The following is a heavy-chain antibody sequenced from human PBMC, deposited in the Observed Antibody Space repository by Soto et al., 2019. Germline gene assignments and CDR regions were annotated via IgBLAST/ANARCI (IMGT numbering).Heavy chain of an antibody. CDR1: GGTFSSYA. Sequence: ASVKVSCKASGGTFSSYAISWVRQAPGQGLEWMGGIIPIFGTANYAQKFQGRVTITADESTSTAYMELSSLRSEDTAVYYCARADIVVVPAARTYYYYGMDVWGQGTTVTVSS. D-gene: IGHD2-2*01. V-gene: IGHV1-69*13. CDR3: ARADIVVVPAARTYYYYGMDV. J-gene: IGHJ6*02. CDR2: IIPIFGTA.